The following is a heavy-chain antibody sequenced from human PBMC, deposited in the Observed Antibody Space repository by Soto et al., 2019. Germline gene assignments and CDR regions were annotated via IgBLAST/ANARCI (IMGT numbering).Heavy chain of an antibody. D-gene: IGHD1-26*01. CDR3: ARDPSSGYFDS. CDR1: GGSISSGGYS. V-gene: IGHV4-30-2*01. J-gene: IGHJ4*02. CDR2: IYHSGST. Sequence: SETLSLTCAVSGGSISSGGYSWSWIRQPPGQGLEWIGYIYHSGSTYYNPSLKSRVTISVDRSKIQFSLKLSSVTAADTAVYYCARDPSSGYFDSWGQGTLVTVSS.